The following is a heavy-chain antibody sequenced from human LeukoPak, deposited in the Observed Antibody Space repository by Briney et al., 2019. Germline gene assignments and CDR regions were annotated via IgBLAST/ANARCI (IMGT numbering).Heavy chain of an antibody. Sequence: GGSLRLSCAASGFTFSSYAMSWVRQASGKGLEWVSAISGSGGSTYYADSVKGRFTISRDNSKNTLYLQMNSLRAEDTAVYYCAKGPYSYGYGMGYWGQGTLVTVSS. CDR2: ISGSGGST. CDR3: AKGPYSYGYGMGY. J-gene: IGHJ4*02. CDR1: GFTFSSYA. V-gene: IGHV3-23*01. D-gene: IGHD5-18*01.